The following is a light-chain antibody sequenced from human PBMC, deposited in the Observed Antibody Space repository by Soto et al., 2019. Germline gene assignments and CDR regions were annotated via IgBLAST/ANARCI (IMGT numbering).Light chain of an antibody. V-gene: IGKV2-30*02. CDR3: MQGTHWPIT. CDR2: KIS. J-gene: IGKJ5*01. CDR1: QSLVHSDGIAY. Sequence: EVVMTQSPLSLPVTLGQPASISCRSNQSLVHSDGIAYFGWFQQRPGRSPRRLIYKISNRDSGVPARFSGSGSGTDFALKISRVEAEDVGVYYCMQGTHWPITFGQGTRLEIK.